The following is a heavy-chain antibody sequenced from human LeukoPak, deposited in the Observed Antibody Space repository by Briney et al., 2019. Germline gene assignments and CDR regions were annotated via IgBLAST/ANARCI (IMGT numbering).Heavy chain of an antibody. J-gene: IGHJ4*02. V-gene: IGHV4-4*02. CDR2: IYHSGST. D-gene: IGHD3-10*01. Sequence: ETLSLTWAVSGGSISSSNWGSWGRQPPGRRLEWIEEIYHSGSTNSNQSPKTRATITANKSQKQFSLKLSSVTAADTAVYYCARQTYGSGSYYNVGWGQGTLVTAAS. CDR3: ARQTYGSGSYYNVG. CDR1: GGSISSSNW.